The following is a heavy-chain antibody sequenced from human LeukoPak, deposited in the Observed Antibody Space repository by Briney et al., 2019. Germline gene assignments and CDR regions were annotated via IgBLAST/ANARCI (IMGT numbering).Heavy chain of an antibody. CDR3: ARGGYYGSGNDFRFDP. V-gene: IGHV1-18*01. D-gene: IGHD3-10*01. CDR1: GYTFTSYG. CDR2: ISAYNGNT. Sequence: ASVNVSCKASGYTFTSYGISWVRQAPGQGLEWMGWISAYNGNTNYAQKLQGRVTMTTDKSTSTAYMELRSLRSDDTAVYYCARGGYYGSGNDFRFDPWGQGTLVTVSS. J-gene: IGHJ5*02.